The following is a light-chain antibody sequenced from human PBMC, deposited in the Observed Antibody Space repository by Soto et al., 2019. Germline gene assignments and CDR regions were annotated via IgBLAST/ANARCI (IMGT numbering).Light chain of an antibody. CDR2: DVT. J-gene: IGLJ3*02. Sequence: QSALTQPSSVSGSPGQSVTISCTGTSSDVGAYNYVSWYQHHPGKAPKLTIYDVTKRPAWVPDRFSGSKSGNTASLTISGLQAAFEAEYYCCSDAGSSGVFGGGTKLNVL. CDR3: CSDAGSSGV. CDR1: SSDVGAYNY. V-gene: IGLV2-11*01.